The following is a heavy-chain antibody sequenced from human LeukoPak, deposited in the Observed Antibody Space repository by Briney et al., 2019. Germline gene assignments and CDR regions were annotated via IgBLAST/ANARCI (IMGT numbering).Heavy chain of an antibody. J-gene: IGHJ3*02. CDR3: ASYDFWSGWNAFDI. CDR1: GGSISSYY. D-gene: IGHD3-3*01. CDR2: IYYSGST. V-gene: IGHV4-59*01. Sequence: SGTLSLTCTVSGGSISSYYWSWIRQPPGKGLEWIGYIYYSGSTNYNPSLKSRVTISVDTSKNQFSLKLSSVTAADTAVYYCASYDFWSGWNAFDIWGQGTMVTVSS.